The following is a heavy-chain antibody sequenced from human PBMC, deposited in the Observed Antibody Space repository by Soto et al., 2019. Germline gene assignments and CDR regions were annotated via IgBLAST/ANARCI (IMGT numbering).Heavy chain of an antibody. D-gene: IGHD2-15*01. CDR2: ITYDGSNT. J-gene: IGHJ4*02. Sequence: PGGSLRLSCAASGFTFSSYWMHWVRQAPGKGLVWVSRITYDGSNTYYADSVKGRFTISRDNSKNTLYLQMNSLRAKDTAVYYCARDFSPSTHIVVVVAAIRYYFDYWGQGTLVTVSS. V-gene: IGHV3-74*01. CDR1: GFTFSSYW. CDR3: ARDFSPSTHIVVVVAAIRYYFDY.